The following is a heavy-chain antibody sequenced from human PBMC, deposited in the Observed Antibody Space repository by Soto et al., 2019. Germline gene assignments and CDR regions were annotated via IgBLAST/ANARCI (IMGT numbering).Heavy chain of an antibody. CDR3: TRQGVKGVHYYYYMDV. J-gene: IGHJ6*03. V-gene: IGHV3-73*01. Sequence: GGSLRLSCAASGFTFSGSAMHWVRQASGKGLEWVGRIRSKANSYATAYAASVKGRFTISRDDSKNTAYLQMNSLKTEDTAVYYCTRQGVKGVHYYYYMDVWGKGTTVTVSS. CDR1: GFTFSGSA. D-gene: IGHD3-16*01. CDR2: IRSKANSYAT.